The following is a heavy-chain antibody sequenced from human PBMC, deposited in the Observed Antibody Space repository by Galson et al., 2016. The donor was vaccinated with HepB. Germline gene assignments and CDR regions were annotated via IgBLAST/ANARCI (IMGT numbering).Heavy chain of an antibody. CDR1: GFTFSGYA. D-gene: IGHD1-7*01. CDR2: MSDSDDI. CDR3: ARETALTGTRDYYYTLDV. J-gene: IGHJ6*02. Sequence: SLRLSCAASGFTFSGYAMAWVRQAPGKGLEWVSGMSDSDDIYYAPTVKGRFTISRDNSKNTVYLQLTSLRAEDTAVYYCARETALTGTRDYYYTLDVWGQGTTVTVSS. V-gene: IGHV3-23*01.